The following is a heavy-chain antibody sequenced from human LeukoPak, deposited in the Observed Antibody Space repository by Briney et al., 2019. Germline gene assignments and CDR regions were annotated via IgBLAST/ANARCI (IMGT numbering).Heavy chain of an antibody. V-gene: IGHV4-59*08. CDR3: ATQESGSYYDY. D-gene: IGHD1-26*01. J-gene: IGHJ4*02. CDR2: IYYSGST. Sequence: PSETLSLTCTVSGGSISSYYWSRIRQPPGKGLEWIGYIYYSGSTNYNPSLKSRVTISVDTSKNQFSLKLSSVTAADTAVYYCATQESGSYYDYWGQGTLVTVSS. CDR1: GGSISSYY.